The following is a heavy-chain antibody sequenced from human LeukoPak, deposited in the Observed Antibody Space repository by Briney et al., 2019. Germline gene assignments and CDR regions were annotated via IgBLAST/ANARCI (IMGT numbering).Heavy chain of an antibody. Sequence: PSETLSLTCSVSIGSISSSKWWSWVRQSPVKGLEWIGEIYLYGTTNYNPSFTSRVTMSVDRSRNQFSLKLTSVTAADTAVYYCARQKWEQQGRDYYFNGLDVWGPGTTVIVSS. CDR2: IYLYGTT. CDR1: IGSISSSKW. V-gene: IGHV4-4*02. J-gene: IGHJ6*02. CDR3: ARQKWEQQGRDYYFNGLDV. D-gene: IGHD1/OR15-1a*01.